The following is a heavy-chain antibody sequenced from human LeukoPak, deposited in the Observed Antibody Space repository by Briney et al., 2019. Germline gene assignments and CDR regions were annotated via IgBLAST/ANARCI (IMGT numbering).Heavy chain of an antibody. J-gene: IGHJ6*03. D-gene: IGHD1-26*01. CDR2: MNPNSGNT. Sequence: ASVQVSCKASGYTFTSYDINWVRQATGQGLERMGWMNPNSGNTGYAQKFQGRVTMTRNTSISTAYMELSSLRSEDTAVYYCARGPSGSYYYYYYYYMDVWGKGTTVTVSS. V-gene: IGHV1-8*01. CDR1: GYTFTSYD. CDR3: ARGPSGSYYYYYYYYMDV.